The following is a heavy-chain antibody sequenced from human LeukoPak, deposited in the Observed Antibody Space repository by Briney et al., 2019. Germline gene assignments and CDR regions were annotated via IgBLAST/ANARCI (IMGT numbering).Heavy chain of an antibody. Sequence: GRPLRLSCAASGFTFSSYAMHWVRQAPGKGLEWVAVISYDGSHKYYADSVKGRFTISRDNSKNTLYLQMSSLRAEDTAVYYCARDPSSWYFDYWGQGTLVTVSS. CDR2: ISYDGSHK. CDR1: GFTFSSYA. CDR3: ARDPSSWYFDY. D-gene: IGHD6-13*01. V-gene: IGHV3-30-3*01. J-gene: IGHJ4*02.